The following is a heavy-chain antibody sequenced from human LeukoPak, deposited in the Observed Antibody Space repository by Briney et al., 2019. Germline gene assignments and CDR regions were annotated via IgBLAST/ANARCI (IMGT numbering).Heavy chain of an antibody. J-gene: IGHJ5*02. Sequence: SVKVSRKASGGTFSSYTISWVRQAPGQGLEWMGRIIPILGIANYARKFQGRVTITADKSTSTAYMELSSLRSEDTAVYYCATLSQSAHQFPFDPWGQGTLVTVSS. V-gene: IGHV1-69*02. CDR1: GGTFSSYT. D-gene: IGHD2-2*01. CDR2: IIPILGIA. CDR3: ATLSQSAHQFPFDP.